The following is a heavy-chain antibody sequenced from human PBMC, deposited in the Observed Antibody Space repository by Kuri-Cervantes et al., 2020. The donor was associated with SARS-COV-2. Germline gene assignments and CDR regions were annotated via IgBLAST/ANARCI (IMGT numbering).Heavy chain of an antibody. V-gene: IGHV3-30*04. J-gene: IGHJ4*02. Sequence: GESLKISCAASGFTFSSYAMHWVRQAPGKGLEWVAVISYDGSNKYYADSVKGRFTISRDNSKNTLYLQMNSLRAEDTALYHCARDPRRPGTDFYYFDYWGQGTLVTVSS. CDR1: GFTFSSYA. D-gene: IGHD1-1*01. CDR3: ARDPRRPGTDFYYFDY. CDR2: ISYDGSNK.